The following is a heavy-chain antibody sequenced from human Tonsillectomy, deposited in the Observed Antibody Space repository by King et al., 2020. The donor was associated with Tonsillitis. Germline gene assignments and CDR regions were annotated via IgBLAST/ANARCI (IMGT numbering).Heavy chain of an antibody. CDR3: ASQSGSLDY. CDR1: GFTFSSYA. Sequence: VQLVESGGGLVQPGGSLRLSCAASGFTFSSYAMLWVRQAPGKGLEWVSTITGSGGSPYYADSVKGRFTIGRDNSKSTLYLQMNSLRAEDTAVYSCASQSGSLDYWGQGTLVTVSS. V-gene: IGHV3-23*04. J-gene: IGHJ4*02. CDR2: ITGSGGSP. D-gene: IGHD5-12*01.